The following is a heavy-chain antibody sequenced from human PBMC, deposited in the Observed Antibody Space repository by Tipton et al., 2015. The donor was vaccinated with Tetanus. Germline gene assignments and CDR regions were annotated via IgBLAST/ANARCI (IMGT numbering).Heavy chain of an antibody. D-gene: IGHD3-10*01. CDR1: GGSISTYY. CDR3: ASHYGSGSDDAFDI. Sequence: TLSLTCSVSGGSISTYYWSWIRQPPGKGLEWIGYIYTSGSTNYNPSLKSRLTISVDTSKDQFSLKLSSVTAADTAVYYCASHYGSGSDDAFDIWGQGIMVTVSS. V-gene: IGHV4-4*08. CDR2: IYTSGST. J-gene: IGHJ3*02.